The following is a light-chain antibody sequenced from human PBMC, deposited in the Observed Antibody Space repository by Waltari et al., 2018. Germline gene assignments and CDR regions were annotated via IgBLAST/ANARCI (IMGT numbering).Light chain of an antibody. CDR2: DVN. V-gene: IGLV2-14*03. Sequence: QSALTQPASVSGSPGQSITISCTGTSSDIGSYNYVSWYQHHPGKAPKLMIFDVNNRPSGVSDRFSGSKSCNTASLTISGLQAEDEADYYCSSYTTTSTLLVVFGGGTKLTVL. CDR3: SSYTTTSTLLVV. CDR1: SSDIGSYNY. J-gene: IGLJ2*01.